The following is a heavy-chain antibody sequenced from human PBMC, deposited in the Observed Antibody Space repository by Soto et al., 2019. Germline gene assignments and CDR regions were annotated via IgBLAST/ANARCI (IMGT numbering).Heavy chain of an antibody. V-gene: IGHV4-31*02. J-gene: IGHJ6*02. CDR2: VYHTGTT. CDR3: AKALVTDYNSRDYHYYFAMDV. D-gene: IGHD3-22*01. CDR1: GGPVSGDDLY. Sequence: PSETLSLTCVVSGGPVSGDDLYWSWIRPLPGQGLEWIANVYHTGTTYYNPSLKSRVSMSVDTSQNQFSLILASVTAADTAVYYCAKALVTDYNSRDYHYYFAMDVWGQGTSVTVSS.